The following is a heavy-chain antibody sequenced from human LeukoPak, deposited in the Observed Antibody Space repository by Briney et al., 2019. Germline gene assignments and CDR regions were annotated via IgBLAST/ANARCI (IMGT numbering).Heavy chain of an antibody. J-gene: IGHJ3*02. D-gene: IGHD3-3*01. V-gene: IGHV3-72*01. CDR1: GFTFSGSA. Sequence: PGGSLRLSCATSGFTFSGSAIHWVRQAPGKGLEWVGRTRNKANSYTTEYAASVKGRFTISRDDSKNSLYLQMNSLKTEDTAVYYCARGDYDFWSGYVEGLAFDIWGQGTMVTVSS. CDR2: TRNKANSYTT. CDR3: ARGDYDFWSGYVEGLAFDI.